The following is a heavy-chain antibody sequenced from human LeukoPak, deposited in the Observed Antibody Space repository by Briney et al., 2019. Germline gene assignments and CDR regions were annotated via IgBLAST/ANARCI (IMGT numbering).Heavy chain of an antibody. CDR3: ARRYVAAPWFDP. J-gene: IGHJ5*02. CDR1: GGSISSYY. Sequence: SETLSLTCTVSGGSISSYYWSWIRQPPGKGLEWIGYIYYSGSTNYNPSLKSRVTISVNTSKNQFSLKLSSVTAADTAVYYCARRYVAAPWFDPWGQGTLVTVSS. CDR2: IYYSGST. V-gene: IGHV4-59*08. D-gene: IGHD6-13*01.